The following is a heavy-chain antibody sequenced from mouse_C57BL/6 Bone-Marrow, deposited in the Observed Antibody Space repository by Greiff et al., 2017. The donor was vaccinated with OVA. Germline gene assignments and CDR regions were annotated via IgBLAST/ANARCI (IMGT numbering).Heavy chain of an antibody. Sequence: EVNVVESGGGLVQSGRSLRLSCATSGFTFSDFYMEWVRQAPGKGLEWIAASRNKANDYTTEYSASVKGRFIVSRDTSQSILYLQMNALRAEDTAIYYCARDAPLCYGSSPCAYWGQGTLVTVSA. V-gene: IGHV7-1*01. CDR2: SRNKANDYTT. J-gene: IGHJ3*01. D-gene: IGHD1-1*01. CDR1: GFTFSDFY. CDR3: ARDAPLCYGSSPCAY.